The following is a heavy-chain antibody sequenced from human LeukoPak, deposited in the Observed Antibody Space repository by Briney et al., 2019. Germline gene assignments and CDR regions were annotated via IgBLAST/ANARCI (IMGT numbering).Heavy chain of an antibody. CDR1: GITLSNYG. CDR2: ISDSGGST. V-gene: IGHV3-23*01. CDR3: ASFTVVGSYYYYMGV. D-gene: IGHD3-10*01. J-gene: IGHJ6*03. Sequence: GGSLRLSCAVSGITLSNYGMSWVRQAPGKGLEWVAGISDSGGSTNYADSVKGRFTISRDNAKNSLYLQMSSLRAEDSAVYYCASFTVVGSYYYYMGVWGNGTTVTVSS.